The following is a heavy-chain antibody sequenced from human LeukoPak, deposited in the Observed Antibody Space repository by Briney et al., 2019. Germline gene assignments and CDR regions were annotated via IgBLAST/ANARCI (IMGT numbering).Heavy chain of an antibody. D-gene: IGHD3-22*01. CDR2: IYYSGST. Sequence: SETLPLTCTVSGGSISSYYWSWTRQPPGKGLEWIGYIYYSGSTNYNPSLKSRVTISVDTSKNQFSLKLSSVTAADTAVYYCARVGSSGYWVYYFDYWGQGTLVTVSS. CDR3: ARVGSSGYWVYYFDY. J-gene: IGHJ4*02. CDR1: GGSISSYY. V-gene: IGHV4-59*01.